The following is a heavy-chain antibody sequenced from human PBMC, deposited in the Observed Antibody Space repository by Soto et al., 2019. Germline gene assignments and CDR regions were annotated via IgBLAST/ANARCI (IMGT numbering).Heavy chain of an antibody. D-gene: IGHD3-3*01. CDR2: IKSKTDGGTT. V-gene: IGHV3-15*01. CDR1: GFTFSNAW. J-gene: IGHJ4*02. Sequence: PGGSLRLSCAASGFTFSNAWMSWVRQAPGKGLEWVGRIKSKTDGGTTDYAAPVKGRFTISRDDSKNTLYLQMNSLKTEDTAVYYCTTGGFITIFGVVIIEGGTFDYWGQGTLVTVSS. CDR3: TTGGFITIFGVVIIEGGTFDY.